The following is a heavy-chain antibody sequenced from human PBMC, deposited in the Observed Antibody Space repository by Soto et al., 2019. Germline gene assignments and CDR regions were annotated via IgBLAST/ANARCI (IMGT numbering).Heavy chain of an antibody. V-gene: IGHV1-18*01. D-gene: IGHD6-19*01. CDR2: ISAYNGNT. Sequence: GASVKVSCKASGYTFTSYGISWVRQAPGQGLEWMGWISAYNGNTNYAQKLQGRVTMTTDTSTSTAYMELRSLRSDDTAVYYCARDRAWSSGRGGWSYFDYWGQGTLVTVSS. J-gene: IGHJ4*02. CDR1: GYTFTSYG. CDR3: ARDRAWSSGRGGWSYFDY.